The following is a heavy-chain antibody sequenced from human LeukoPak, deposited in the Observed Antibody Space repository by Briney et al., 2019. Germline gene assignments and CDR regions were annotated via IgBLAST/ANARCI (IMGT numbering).Heavy chain of an antibody. J-gene: IGHJ6*03. CDR2: IHYSGST. CDR3: ARDRGSSPSLLWYMDV. Sequence: SETLSLTCTVSGGSISSSSSSYYWGWIRQSPGKGLECIGTIHYSGSTYYNPSLKSRVTMSVDTSKNQFSLKLSSVTAADTAVYYCARDRGSSPSLLWYMDVWGKGTTVTVSS. CDR1: GGSISSSSSSYY. V-gene: IGHV4-39*07. D-gene: IGHD6-6*01.